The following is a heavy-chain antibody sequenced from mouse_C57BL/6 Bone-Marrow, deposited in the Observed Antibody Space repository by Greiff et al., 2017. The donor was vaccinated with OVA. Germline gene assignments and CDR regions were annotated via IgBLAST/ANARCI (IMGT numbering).Heavy chain of an antibody. J-gene: IGHJ2*01. V-gene: IGHV1-39*01. D-gene: IGHD4-1*01. Sequence: VHVKQSGPELVKPGASVKLSCKASGYSFTDYNMTWVKQSTGKSLEWIGLINPNYGTTSYNQKFKGKATLTVDQSSSTAYMQLNSLTCEDSALYYIARSDDVLGRCNWGQGTTLTVS. CDR1: GYSFTDYN. CDR2: INPNYGTT. CDR3: ARSDDVLGRCN.